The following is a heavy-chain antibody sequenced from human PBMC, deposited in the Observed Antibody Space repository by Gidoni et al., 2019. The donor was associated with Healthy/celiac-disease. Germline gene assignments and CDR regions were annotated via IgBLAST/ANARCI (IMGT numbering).Heavy chain of an antibody. D-gene: IGHD3-9*01. CDR3: ARGGTYYDILTGYS. CDR1: GGSFSGYY. CDR2: INHSGRT. V-gene: IGHV4-34*01. Sequence: QVQLQQWGAGLLKPSETLSLTCAVYGGSFSGYYWRWIRQPPGKGLEWIGEINHSGRTNYTPSLKSRVTISVDTSKNQFSLKLSSVTAADTAVYYCARGGTYYDILTGYSWGQGTLVTVSS. J-gene: IGHJ4*02.